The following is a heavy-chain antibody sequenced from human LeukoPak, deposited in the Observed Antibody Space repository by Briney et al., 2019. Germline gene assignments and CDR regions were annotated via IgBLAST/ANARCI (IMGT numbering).Heavy chain of an antibody. CDR2: ISSSSGTI. V-gene: IGHV3-48*01. D-gene: IGHD3-22*01. CDR1: GFTFSNYK. J-gene: IGHJ4*02. CDR3: ARDSYDSSGSYYFDY. Sequence: GGSLRLSCAASGFTFSNYKMNWVRQAPGKGLEWVSYISSSSGTIYYADSVKGRFTISRDNAKNSLYLQMNSLRAEDTAVYYCARDSYDSSGSYYFDYWGQGTLVTVSS.